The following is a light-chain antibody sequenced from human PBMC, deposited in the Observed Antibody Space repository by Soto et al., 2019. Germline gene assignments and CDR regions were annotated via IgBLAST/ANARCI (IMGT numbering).Light chain of an antibody. CDR3: QQSYTAPLT. J-gene: IGKJ4*01. V-gene: IGKV1-39*01. Sequence: DIQMTQSPSSLSASVGDRVTITCRASQSIATYLNWYQHKPGRAPKLLIFAASSLHSGVPSRFSSSGSGTDFTLTISSLQPEDFASYYCQQSYTAPLTFGGGTKVEI. CDR1: QSIATY. CDR2: AAS.